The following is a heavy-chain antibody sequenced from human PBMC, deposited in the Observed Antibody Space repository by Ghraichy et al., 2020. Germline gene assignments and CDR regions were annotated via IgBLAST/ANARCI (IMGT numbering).Heavy chain of an antibody. D-gene: IGHD6-6*01. CDR2: ISYSGST. Sequence: GSLRLSCTVSGDSISSSGSYWGWVRQPPGKGLEWIGSISYSGSTYYKPSLKSRVTISIDTSKNQFSLKLSSVTAADTAVYYCAREYSSSPGYWGQGTLVTVSS. CDR3: AREYSSSPGY. CDR1: GDSISSSGSY. J-gene: IGHJ4*02. V-gene: IGHV4-39*02.